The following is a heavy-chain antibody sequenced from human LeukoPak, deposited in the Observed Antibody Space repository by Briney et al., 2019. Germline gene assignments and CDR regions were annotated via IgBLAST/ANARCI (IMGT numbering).Heavy chain of an antibody. CDR3: ARTGYSYGLGAFDI. CDR2: IYYSGST. Sequence: SETLSLTCTVSGGSTSSYYWSWIRQPPGKGLEWIGYIYYSGSTNYNPSLKSRVTISVDTSKNQFSLKLSSVTAADTAVYYCARTGYSYGLGAFDIWGQGTMVTVSS. CDR1: GGSTSSYY. D-gene: IGHD5-18*01. J-gene: IGHJ3*02. V-gene: IGHV4-59*01.